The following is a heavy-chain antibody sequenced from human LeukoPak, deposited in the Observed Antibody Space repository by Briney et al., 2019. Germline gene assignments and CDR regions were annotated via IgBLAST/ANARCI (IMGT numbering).Heavy chain of an antibody. Sequence: PSETLSLTCTVSGGSISSSSYYWGWIRQPPGKGLEWIGSIYYSGSTYYNPSLKSRVTISVLTSKNRFSLKLSSVTAADTAVYYCATLTGGDDAFDIWGQGTMVTASS. J-gene: IGHJ3*02. D-gene: IGHD4-23*01. V-gene: IGHV4-39*07. CDR1: GGSISSSSYY. CDR3: ATLTGGDDAFDI. CDR2: IYYSGST.